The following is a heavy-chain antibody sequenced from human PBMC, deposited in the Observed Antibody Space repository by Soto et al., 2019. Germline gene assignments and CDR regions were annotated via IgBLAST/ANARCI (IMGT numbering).Heavy chain of an antibody. D-gene: IGHD3-22*01. V-gene: IGHV4-38-2*01. Sequence: SETLSLTCAVSGYSISSGYYWGWIRQPPGKGLEWIGSIYHSGSTYYNPSLKSRVTISVDTSKNQFSLKLSSVTAADTAVYYCARPLRITASGYYDSSGYYKASGWYLDLWGRGTLVTVSS. CDR1: GYSISSGYY. CDR2: IYHSGST. J-gene: IGHJ2*01. CDR3: ARPLRITASGYYDSSGYYKASGWYLDL.